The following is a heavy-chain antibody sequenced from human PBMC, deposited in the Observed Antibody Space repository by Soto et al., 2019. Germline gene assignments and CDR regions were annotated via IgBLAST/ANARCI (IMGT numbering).Heavy chain of an antibody. D-gene: IGHD3-22*01. CDR2: TYHRGTT. CDR3: ARVGPWVPYYYDSSPYTFENWFDP. J-gene: IGHJ5*02. V-gene: IGHV4-59*13. CDR1: GASISSYY. Sequence: SETLSLTCTVSGASISSYYWSWIRQPPGKGLEWMGFTYHRGTTNYNPSLKSRVAIVVDTSKNQFSLRLRSVTAADTAVYYCARVGPWVPYYYDSSPYTFENWFDPWGQGTLVTVSS.